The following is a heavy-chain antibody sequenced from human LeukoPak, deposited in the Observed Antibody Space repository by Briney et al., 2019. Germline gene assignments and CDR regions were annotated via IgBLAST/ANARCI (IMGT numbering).Heavy chain of an antibody. J-gene: IGHJ5*02. CDR3: ARRNYDILTGYYRDPNWFDP. CDR1: GYSFTSYW. Sequence: GESLKISCKGSGYSFTSYWIGWVRQMPGKGLEWMGIIYPGDSDTRYSPSFQGQVTISADKSISTAYLQWSSLKASDTAMYYCARRNYDILTGYYRDPNWFDPWSQGTLVTVSS. CDR2: IYPGDSDT. D-gene: IGHD3-9*01. V-gene: IGHV5-51*01.